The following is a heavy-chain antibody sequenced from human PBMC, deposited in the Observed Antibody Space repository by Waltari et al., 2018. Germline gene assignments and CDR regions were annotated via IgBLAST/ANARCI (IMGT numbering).Heavy chain of an antibody. D-gene: IGHD3-10*01. CDR3: AKVRVPAVMFNWFDP. CDR1: GDSLTTNNW. Sequence: QVKLQESGPGLVKPLGTLSLTCTVSGDSLTTNNWWSWVRQSPGKGLEGIGEIYHSGDSNYNPSLHSRVTISLDKSKHQISLRLTSVTAADTAVYYCAKVRVPAVMFNWFDPWGQGTLVTVSS. CDR2: IYHSGDS. J-gene: IGHJ5*02. V-gene: IGHV4-4*02.